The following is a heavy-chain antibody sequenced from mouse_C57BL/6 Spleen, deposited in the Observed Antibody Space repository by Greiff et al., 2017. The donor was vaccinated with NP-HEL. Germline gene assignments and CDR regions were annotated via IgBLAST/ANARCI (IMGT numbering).Heavy chain of an antibody. CDR1: GFTFSDYG. CDR2: ISSGSSTI. J-gene: IGHJ2*01. Sequence: EVQVVESGGGLVKPGGSLKLSCAASGFTFSDYGMHWVRQAPEKGLEWVAYISSGSSTIYYADTVKGRFTISRDNAKNTLFLQMTSLRSEDTAMYYCARDYYGSSWNYFDYWGQGTTLTVSS. D-gene: IGHD1-1*01. CDR3: ARDYYGSSWNYFDY. V-gene: IGHV5-17*01.